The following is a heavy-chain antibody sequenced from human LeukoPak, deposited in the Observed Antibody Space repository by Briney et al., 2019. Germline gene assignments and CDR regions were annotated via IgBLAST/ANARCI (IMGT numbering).Heavy chain of an antibody. J-gene: IGHJ3*02. Sequence: SETLSLTCTVSGGSISSYYCSWIRQPPGKGLEWIGYIYYSGSTNYNPSLKSSVTISVDTCKNQFSLKLSSVTAADTAVYYCAREYCSGGSCYSVAFDIWGQGTMVTVSS. CDR2: IYYSGST. D-gene: IGHD2-15*01. V-gene: IGHV4-59*01. CDR1: GGSISSYY. CDR3: AREYCSGGSCYSVAFDI.